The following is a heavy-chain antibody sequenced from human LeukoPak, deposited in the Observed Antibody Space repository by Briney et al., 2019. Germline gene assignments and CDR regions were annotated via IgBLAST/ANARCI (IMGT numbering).Heavy chain of an antibody. V-gene: IGHV3-7*05. CDR1: GITFGSYW. CDR2: IKPDGSEK. CDR3: ATTRYDAFDI. Sequence: GGSLRLSCAASGITFGSYWMTWVRQAPGKGLECVANIKPDGSEKHYVDSVEGRFTISRDNAKNSLFLEMNSLRAEDTAVYYCATTRYDAFDIWGQGTMVTVSS. D-gene: IGHD4-17*01. J-gene: IGHJ3*02.